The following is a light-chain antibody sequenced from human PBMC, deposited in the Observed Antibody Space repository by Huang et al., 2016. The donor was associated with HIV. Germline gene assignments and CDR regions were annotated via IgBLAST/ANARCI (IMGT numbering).Light chain of an antibody. Sequence: EIVMTQSPVSLSVTPGQPASISCNSSQRLLDSDVKTYLHWYLQRPGQSPQLLIYEVSSRFSGVPDMFSGSGSGTDFTLNISRVEAEDIGVYYCMQGTQLITFGGGTKVEI. CDR2: EVS. CDR1: QRLLDSDVKTY. CDR3: MQGTQLIT. V-gene: IGKV2-29*02. J-gene: IGKJ4*01.